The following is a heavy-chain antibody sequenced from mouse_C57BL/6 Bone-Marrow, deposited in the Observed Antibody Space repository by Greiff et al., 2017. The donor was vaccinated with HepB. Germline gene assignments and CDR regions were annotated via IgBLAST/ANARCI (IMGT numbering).Heavy chain of an antibody. CDR1: GFSLTSYG. Sequence: QVQLKESGPGLVQPSQSLSITCTVSGFSLTSYGVHWVRQSPGKGLEWLGVIWSGGSTDYNAAFISRLSISKDNSKSQVFFKMNSLRADDTAIYYCARITTVPHYAMDYWGQGTSVTVSS. J-gene: IGHJ4*01. V-gene: IGHV2-2*01. CDR2: IWSGGST. D-gene: IGHD1-1*01. CDR3: ARITTVPHYAMDY.